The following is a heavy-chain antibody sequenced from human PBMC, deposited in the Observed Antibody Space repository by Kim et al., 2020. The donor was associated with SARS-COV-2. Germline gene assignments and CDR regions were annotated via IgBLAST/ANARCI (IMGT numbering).Heavy chain of an antibody. Sequence: SETLSLTCTVSGDSITNYYWSWIRQPPGKGLEWIGYVYYSGNTNYNPSVKSRVTISVDTSKNQFSLRLTSVTAADTAVYYCARDRLGSGGIYGMDVWGQGTTVTVS. V-gene: IGHV4-59*13. D-gene: IGHD3-10*01. CDR1: GDSITNYY. CDR2: VYYSGNT. J-gene: IGHJ6*02. CDR3: ARDRLGSGGIYGMDV.